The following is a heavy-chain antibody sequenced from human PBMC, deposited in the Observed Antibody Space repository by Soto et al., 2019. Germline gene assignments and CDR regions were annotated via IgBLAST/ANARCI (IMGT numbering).Heavy chain of an antibody. CDR2: ISSSSSYI. D-gene: IGHD3-22*01. J-gene: IGHJ6*02. CDR1: GFPFSIYS. V-gene: IGHV3-21*01. Sequence: LRLSCAASGFPFSIYSMDWVRQAPGKGLEWVSSISSSSSYIYYADSVKGRFTISRDNAKNSLYLQMNSLRAEDTAVYYCVVRSGYPNYYYYGMDVWGQGTTVTVSS. CDR3: VVRSGYPNYYYYGMDV.